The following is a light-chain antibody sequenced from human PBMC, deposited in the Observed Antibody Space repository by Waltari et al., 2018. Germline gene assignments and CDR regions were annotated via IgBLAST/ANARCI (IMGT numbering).Light chain of an antibody. Sequence: DIVLTQSPGTLSLSPAERAPISSRASPSVRKYLAWYQQKPGQAHSLLIYDASTRANGIPDRFSATGWGTDFSLSSSRLEPEDFAVYYGQKYVTVPATFRQGTKVQ. CDR1: PSVRKY. J-gene: IGKJ1*01. CDR3: QKYVTVPAT. V-gene: IGKV3-20*01. CDR2: DAS.